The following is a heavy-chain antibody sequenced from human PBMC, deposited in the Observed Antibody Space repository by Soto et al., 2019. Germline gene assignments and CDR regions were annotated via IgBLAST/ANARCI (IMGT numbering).Heavy chain of an antibody. CDR2: IYSGGST. V-gene: IGHV3-53*02. CDR1: GFTVSTNY. J-gene: IGHJ6*02. Sequence: EVHLVETGGGLIQPGGSLRLSCAASGFTVSTNYMTWVRQAPGKGLEWVSFIYSGGSTYYADSVKGRVTISRDNSKNTVFLQMTSLRAEDTAVYYCARDLHGGDYNYYVGVDVWGQGTTVTVSS. D-gene: IGHD4-17*01. CDR3: ARDLHGGDYNYYVGVDV.